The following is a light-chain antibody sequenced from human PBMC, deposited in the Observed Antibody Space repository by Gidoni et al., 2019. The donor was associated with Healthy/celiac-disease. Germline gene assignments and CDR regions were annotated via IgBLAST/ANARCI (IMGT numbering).Light chain of an antibody. CDR1: QSISSY. Sequence: IQMTQSPSSLPASVGDRVTITCRASQSISSYLNWYQQKPGKAPKLLNYAASSLQSGSPSRFSGSGAGTDFTLTISSLQHEDFATYYCQQSYSTPRTFGQGTKVEIK. V-gene: IGKV1-39*01. J-gene: IGKJ1*01. CDR2: AAS. CDR3: QQSYSTPRT.